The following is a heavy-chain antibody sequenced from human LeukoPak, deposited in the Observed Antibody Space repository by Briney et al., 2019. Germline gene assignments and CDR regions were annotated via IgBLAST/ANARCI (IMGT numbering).Heavy chain of an antibody. J-gene: IGHJ4*02. CDR1: GFTFSSYG. V-gene: IGHV3-30*02. Sequence: GGSLRLSCAAFGFTFSSYGMHWVRQAPGKGLEWVAFIRYDGSNKYYADSVKGRFTISRDNSKNTLYLQMNSLRAEDTAVYYCAKEWKYSSTWYQYYLDSWGQGTLVTVSS. CDR3: AKEWKYSSTWYQYYLDS. D-gene: IGHD6-13*01. CDR2: IRYDGSNK.